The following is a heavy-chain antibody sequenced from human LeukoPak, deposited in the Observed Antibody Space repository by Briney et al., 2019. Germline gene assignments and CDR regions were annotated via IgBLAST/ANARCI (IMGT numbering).Heavy chain of an antibody. D-gene: IGHD3-22*01. CDR3: AGEIDSVGYYYFFEY. CDR2: ISTNGGST. Sequence: GGSLRLSCAASGFTFSRYAMHWVRQAPGKGLEYVSAISTNGGSTYYASSVKGRFTISRDNSKNTLYLQMVNLRPEDMAVYYCAGEIDSVGYYYFFEYWGQGTLVTASS. V-gene: IGHV3-64*01. J-gene: IGHJ4*02. CDR1: GFTFSRYA.